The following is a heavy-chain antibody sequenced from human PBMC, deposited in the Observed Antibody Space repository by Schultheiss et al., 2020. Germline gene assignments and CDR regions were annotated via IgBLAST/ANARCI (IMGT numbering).Heavy chain of an antibody. CDR1: GFTFSDYA. J-gene: IGHJ5*02. CDR2: ISSSGSTI. CDR3: ARGSGDYVWFDP. D-gene: IGHD4-17*01. V-gene: IGHV3-11*01. Sequence: GGSLRLSCVGSGFTFSDYAINWVRQAPGKGLEWVSYISSSGSTIYYADSVKGRFTISRDNAKNSLYLQMNSLRAEDTAVYYCARGSGDYVWFDPWGQGTLVTVSS.